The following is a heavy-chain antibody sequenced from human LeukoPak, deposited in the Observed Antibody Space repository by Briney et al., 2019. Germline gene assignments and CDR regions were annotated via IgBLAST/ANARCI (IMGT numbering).Heavy chain of an antibody. CDR1: GFTFDDYA. CDR3: AKDKSMTPPSYYFDY. Sequence: GRSLRLSCAASGFTFDDYAMHWVRQAPGKGLEWVSGISWNSGSIGYADSVKGRFTISRDNAENSLYLQMNSLRAEDTALYYCAKDKSMTPPSYYFDYWGQGTLVTVSS. D-gene: IGHD6-6*01. CDR2: ISWNSGSI. J-gene: IGHJ4*02. V-gene: IGHV3-9*01.